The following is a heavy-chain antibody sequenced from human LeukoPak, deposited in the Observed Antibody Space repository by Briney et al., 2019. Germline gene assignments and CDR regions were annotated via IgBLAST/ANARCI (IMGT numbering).Heavy chain of an antibody. D-gene: IGHD4-17*01. CDR2: IYTSGST. V-gene: IGHV4-61*02. CDR3: ARDVGSVTMYESAFDI. CDR1: GGSISSDNYH. J-gene: IGHJ3*02. Sequence: SETLSLTCTVSGGSISSDNYHWSWIRQPAGKGLEWIGRIYTSGSTNYNPSLKSRVTISVDTSKNQFSLKLSSVTAADTAVYYCARDVGSVTMYESAFDIWGQGTMVTVSS.